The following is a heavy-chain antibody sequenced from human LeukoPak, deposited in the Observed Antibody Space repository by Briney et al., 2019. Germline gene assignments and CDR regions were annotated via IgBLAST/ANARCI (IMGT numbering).Heavy chain of an antibody. J-gene: IGHJ4*02. D-gene: IGHD3-22*01. CDR2: IVPIFGTA. Sequence: SVKVSCKASGGTFSSYAISWVRQAPGQGLEWMGGIVPIFGTANYAQKFQGRVTMTRNTSISTAYMELSRLRSDDTAVYYCTSGVDYYDSFDYWGQGTLVTVSS. CDR1: GGTFSSYA. V-gene: IGHV1-69*05. CDR3: TSGVDYYDSFDY.